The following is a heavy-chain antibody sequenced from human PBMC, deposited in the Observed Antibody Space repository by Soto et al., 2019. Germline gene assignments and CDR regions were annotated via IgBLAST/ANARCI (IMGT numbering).Heavy chain of an antibody. CDR3: AGHGGGYSSSWDAYYFYGMDV. J-gene: IGHJ6*01. V-gene: IGHV4-59*08. Sequence: QVQLQESGPGLVKPSETLSLTCTVSGGSISSYYWSWIRQPPGKGLEWIGYIYYSWSINYTPALKSRVNKSVDASKNQYALKERSVSAAETAVYYCAGHGGGYSSSWDAYYFYGMDVW. CDR1: GGSISSYY. D-gene: IGHD6-13*01. CDR2: IYYSWSI.